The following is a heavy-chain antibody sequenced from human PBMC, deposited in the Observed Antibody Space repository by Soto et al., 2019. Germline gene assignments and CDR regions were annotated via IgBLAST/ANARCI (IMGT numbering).Heavy chain of an antibody. CDR1: GGTFSSYT. V-gene: IGHV1-69*08. J-gene: IGHJ6*03. D-gene: IGHD4-17*01. CDR3: ARERATVTTYYYYMDV. CDR2: IIPILGIA. Sequence: QVQLVQSGAEVKEPGSSVKVSCKASGGTFSSYTISWVRQAPGQGLEWMGRIIPILGIANYAQKFQGRVTITADKSTSTAYMELSSLRSEDTAVYYCARERATVTTYYYYMDVWGKGTTVTVSS.